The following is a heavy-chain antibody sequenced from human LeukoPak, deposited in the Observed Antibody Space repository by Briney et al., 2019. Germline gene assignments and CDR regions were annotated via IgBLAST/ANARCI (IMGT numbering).Heavy chain of an antibody. J-gene: IGHJ6*02. CDR1: GFTFSSYS. V-gene: IGHV3-21*01. CDR3: ARYPPRRDYYYGMDV. CDR2: ISSSSSYI. Sequence: PGGSLRLSCAASGFTFSSYSMNWVRQAPGKGLEWVSSISSSSSYIYYADSVKGRFTISRDNAKNSLYLQMNSLRAEDTAVYYCARYPPRRDYYYGMDVWGQGTTVTVSS.